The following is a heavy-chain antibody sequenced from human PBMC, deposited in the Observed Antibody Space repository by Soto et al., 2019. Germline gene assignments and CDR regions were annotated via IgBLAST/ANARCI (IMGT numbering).Heavy chain of an antibody. CDR1: GFTFSSYG. Sequence: QVQLVESGGGVVQPGRSLRLSCAASGFTFSSYGMHWVRQAPGKGLEWVAVISYDGSNKYYADSVKGRFTITRANSKNTLYLQMNSLRAEDTAVYYCAKDGDYRGWGVDYWGQGTLVTVSS. CDR3: AKDGDYRGWGVDY. D-gene: IGHD3-16*01. J-gene: IGHJ4*02. CDR2: ISYDGSNK. V-gene: IGHV3-30*18.